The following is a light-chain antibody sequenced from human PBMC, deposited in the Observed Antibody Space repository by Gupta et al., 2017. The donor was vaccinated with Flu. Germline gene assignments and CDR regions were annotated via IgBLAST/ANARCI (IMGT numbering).Light chain of an antibody. V-gene: IGKV3-15*01. J-gene: IGKJ1*01. CDR3: QQEYGGHPLVP. CDR1: QSVSTN. CDR2: GAS. Sequence: EVVLTQSPATLSVSPGERATLFCGASQSVSTNLAWYKQKPGQPPRLLIYGASVRATGIPARFSGSGVGTNVTLTISSRQSEDSEVYFCQQEYGGHPLVPFGHGTKVEIK.